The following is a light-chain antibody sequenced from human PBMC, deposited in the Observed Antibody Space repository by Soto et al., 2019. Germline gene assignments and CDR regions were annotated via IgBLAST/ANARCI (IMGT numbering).Light chain of an antibody. CDR1: QSINKW. CDR2: AAS. CDR3: QQSYSTLVT. J-gene: IGKJ5*01. V-gene: IGKV1-39*01. Sequence: DIQMTQSPSTLSAFVGDRVTITCRASQSINKWLAWYQQKPGKAPKLLIYAASGLQSGVPSRFSGSGSGTDFTLTISSLQPEDFATYYCQQSYSTLVTFGQGTRLENK.